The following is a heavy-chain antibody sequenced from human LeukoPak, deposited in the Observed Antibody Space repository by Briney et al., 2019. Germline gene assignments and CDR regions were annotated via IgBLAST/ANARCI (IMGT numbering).Heavy chain of an antibody. J-gene: IGHJ5*02. V-gene: IGHV1-18*01. CDR1: GYTFSNYD. CDR2: ISAYNGGT. Sequence: ASVRVSCKTSGYTFSNYDIYWVRQAPGQGLECMGWISAYNGGTRYAQILQDRFTVTTDTSTSTAYMELSSLTSDDTAMYYGAKDRGSAWDMDAWGQGTLVTVSS. CDR3: AKDRGSAWDMDA. D-gene: IGHD6-19*01.